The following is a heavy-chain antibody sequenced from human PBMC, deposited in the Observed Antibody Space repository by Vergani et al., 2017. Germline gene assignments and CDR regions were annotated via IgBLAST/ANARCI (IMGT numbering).Heavy chain of an antibody. D-gene: IGHD3-9*01. CDR1: GGSITSRSYY. V-gene: IGHV4-39*01. CDR3: ARTESFILRYFHWAL. Sequence: QLHLQESGPGLVKPSETLSLTCTVSGGSITSRSYYLGWIRQPPGKGLEWIGNIYHSGGAYYNPSLKGRVTISVDASKNQFSLEVTSVTAADTAIYFCARTESFILRYFHWALWGQGTLVTVSS. J-gene: IGHJ4*02. CDR2: IYHSGGA.